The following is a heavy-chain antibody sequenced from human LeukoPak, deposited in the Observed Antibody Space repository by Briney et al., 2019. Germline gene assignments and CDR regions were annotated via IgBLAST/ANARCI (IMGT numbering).Heavy chain of an antibody. V-gene: IGHV4-59*08. Sequence: PSETLSLTCTVSGDSITNNHWRWLRQPPGKGLEWIGHISYTGSTNYNPSLKTRLTMSLDTSKNHFSLTLTSVTAADTALYYCARHDFSDGSPFDSWGQGSLVTVSS. CDR3: ARHDFSDGSPFDS. J-gene: IGHJ4*02. CDR1: GDSITNNH. D-gene: IGHD3-10*01. CDR2: ISYTGST.